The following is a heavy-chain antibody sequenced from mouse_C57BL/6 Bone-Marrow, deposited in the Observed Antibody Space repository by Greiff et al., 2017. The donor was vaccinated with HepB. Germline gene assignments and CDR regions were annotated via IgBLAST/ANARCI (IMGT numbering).Heavy chain of an antibody. D-gene: IGHD1-1*01. CDR2: ISDGGSYT. J-gene: IGHJ3*01. Sequence: EVKLMESGGGLVKPGGSLKLSCAASGFTFSSYAMSWVRQTPEKRLEWVATISDGGSYTYYPDNVKGRFTISRDNAKNNLYLQMSHLKSEDTAMYYCARGCGLAFAYWGQGTLVTVSA. CDR1: GFTFSSYA. V-gene: IGHV5-4*03. CDR3: ARGCGLAFAY.